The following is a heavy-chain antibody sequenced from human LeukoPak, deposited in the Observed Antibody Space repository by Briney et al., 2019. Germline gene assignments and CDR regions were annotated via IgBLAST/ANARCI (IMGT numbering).Heavy chain of an antibody. D-gene: IGHD5-12*01. Sequence: PGRSLRLSCAASGFTFSSYGMHWVRQAPGKGLEWVAVIWYDGSNKYYADSVEGRFTISRDNSKNTLYLQMNSLRAEDTAVYYCARDIVATIMGDYYYYGMDVWGQGTTVTVSS. CDR1: GFTFSSYG. V-gene: IGHV3-33*01. CDR3: ARDIVATIMGDYYYYGMDV. CDR2: IWYDGSNK. J-gene: IGHJ6*02.